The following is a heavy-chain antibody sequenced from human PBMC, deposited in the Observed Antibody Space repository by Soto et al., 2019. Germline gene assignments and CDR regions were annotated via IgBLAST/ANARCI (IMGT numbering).Heavy chain of an antibody. Sequence: SETLSLTCTVSGGSISSGDYYWSWIRQPPGKGLEWIGYIYHSGSTYYNPSLKSRVTISVDKSKNQFSLKLSSVTAADTAVYYCARRWGNHYSNYFDYWGQGTLVTVSS. CDR3: ARRWGNHYSNYFDY. D-gene: IGHD4-4*01. CDR1: GGSISSGDYY. CDR2: IYHSGST. V-gene: IGHV4-30-4*01. J-gene: IGHJ4*02.